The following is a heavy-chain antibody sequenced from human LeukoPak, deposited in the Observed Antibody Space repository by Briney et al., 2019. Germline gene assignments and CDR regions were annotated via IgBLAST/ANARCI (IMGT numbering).Heavy chain of an antibody. CDR2: IYPGDSET. J-gene: IGHJ4*02. CDR3: VRAQGYCSSGSCYYYDY. Sequence: KPGESLKISCKGSGYRFSSYWIGWVRQMPGKGLEWMGIIYPGDSETRYSPSFQGQVTISADKSISTAYLQWSSLKASDTAMYYCVRAQGYCSSGSCYYYDYWGQGTLVTVSS. D-gene: IGHD2-15*01. V-gene: IGHV5-51*01. CDR1: GYRFSSYW.